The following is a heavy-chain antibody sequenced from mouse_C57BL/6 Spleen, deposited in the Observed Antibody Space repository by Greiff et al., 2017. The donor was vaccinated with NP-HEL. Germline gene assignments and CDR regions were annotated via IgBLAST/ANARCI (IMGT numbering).Heavy chain of an antibody. D-gene: IGHD2-5*01. J-gene: IGHJ4*01. CDR1: GYTFTSYW. V-gene: IGHV1-64*01. CDR3: ARSGSNYRAMDY. Sequence: QVQLQQPGAELVKPGASVKLSCKASGYTFTSYWMHWVKQRPGQGLEWIGMIHPNSGSTNYNEKFKSKATLTVDKSSSTAYMQLSSLTSEDSAVYYCARSGSNYRAMDYWGQGTSVTVSS. CDR2: IHPNSGST.